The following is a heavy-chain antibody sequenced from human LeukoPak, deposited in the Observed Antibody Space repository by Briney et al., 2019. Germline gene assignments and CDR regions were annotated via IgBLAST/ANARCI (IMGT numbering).Heavy chain of an antibody. CDR1: GYTFTGYY. J-gene: IGHJ4*02. D-gene: IGHD6-13*01. Sequence: ASVKVSCKGSGYTFTGYYMHWVRQAPGQGLEWMGWINPNSGSTSYAQKFQGRVTMTRDTSTSTVYMELSSLRSEDTAVYYCARERSGYSSSAYDYWGQGTLVTVSS. V-gene: IGHV1-46*01. CDR3: ARERSGYSSSAYDY. CDR2: INPNSGST.